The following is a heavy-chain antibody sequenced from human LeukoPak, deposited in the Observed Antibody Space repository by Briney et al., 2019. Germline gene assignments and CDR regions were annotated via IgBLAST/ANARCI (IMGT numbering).Heavy chain of an antibody. Sequence: PGGSLRLSCAASGFTFSTYSMNWARQAPGKGLEWVSYISSSSSTIYYADSVKGRFTISRDNSKNTLYLQLSSLRLEDTAIYYCIKDLTGTWSFDHWGQGTLLTVSS. V-gene: IGHV3-48*01. CDR3: IKDLTGTWSFDH. CDR1: GFTFSTYS. CDR2: ISSSSSTI. D-gene: IGHD7-27*01. J-gene: IGHJ4*02.